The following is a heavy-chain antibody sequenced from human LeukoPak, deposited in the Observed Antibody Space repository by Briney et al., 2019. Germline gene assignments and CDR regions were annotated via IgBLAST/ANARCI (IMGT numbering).Heavy chain of an antibody. CDR3: AKDFGVVPAAIFDY. V-gene: IGHV3-23*01. CDR2: VSGNGANT. Sequence: GGSLRLSCAASGFTFSNYAMSWVRQAPGKGLEWVSAVSGNGANTYYADSVKGRFTISRDNSRNTLYLQMNSLRAEDTAVYYCAKDFGVVPAAIFDYWGQGTLVTVSS. D-gene: IGHD2-2*02. J-gene: IGHJ4*02. CDR1: GFTFSNYA.